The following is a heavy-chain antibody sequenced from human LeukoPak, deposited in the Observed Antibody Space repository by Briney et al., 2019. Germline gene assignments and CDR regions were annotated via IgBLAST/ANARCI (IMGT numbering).Heavy chain of an antibody. D-gene: IGHD4-17*01. J-gene: IGHJ5*02. CDR3: ARENYGDYWINWFDP. CDR2: IYYSGST. Sequence: PSETLSLTCTVSGGSISSYYWSWIRQPPGKGLEWIGYIYYSGSTNYNPSLKSRVTISVDTSKNQFSLKLSSVTAADTAVYYCARENYGDYWINWFDPWGQGTLVTVSS. V-gene: IGHV4-59*01. CDR1: GGSISSYY.